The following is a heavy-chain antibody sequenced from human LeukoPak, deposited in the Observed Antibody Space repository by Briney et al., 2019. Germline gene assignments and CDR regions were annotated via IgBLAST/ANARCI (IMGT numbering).Heavy chain of an antibody. CDR2: IYYSGST. D-gene: IGHD3-10*01. CDR3: ARAPMSTSSGTIGYYMDV. CDR1: GGSISSYY. Sequence: KPSETLSLTCTVSGGSISSYYWSWIRQPPGKGLEWIGYIYYSGSTNYNPSLKSRVTISVDTSKNQFSLKLSSVTAADTAVYYCARAPMSTSSGTIGYYMDVWGKGTTVTVSS. V-gene: IGHV4-59*01. J-gene: IGHJ6*03.